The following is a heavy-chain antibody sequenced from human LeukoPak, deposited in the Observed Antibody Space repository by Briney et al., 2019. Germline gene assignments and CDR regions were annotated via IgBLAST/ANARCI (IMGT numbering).Heavy chain of an antibody. V-gene: IGHV3-48*03. D-gene: IGHD6-13*01. J-gene: IGHJ4*02. CDR3: ATSQGSWPDYFDY. CDR1: GFTFRSYE. Sequence: SGGSLTLSCEDSGFTFRSYEMNWVRQAPGKGLEWIAYLSSSGSAFSYADSVKGRFTIARDNAKNSVYLEMNSLRADDTAVYYCATSQGSWPDYFDYWGQGTLVTVSS. CDR2: LSSSGSAF.